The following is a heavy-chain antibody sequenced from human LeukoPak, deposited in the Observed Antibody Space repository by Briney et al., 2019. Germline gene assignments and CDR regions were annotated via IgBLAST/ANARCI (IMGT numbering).Heavy chain of an antibody. CDR3: ARDHFGSGSYYIT. CDR2: IYYTGST. V-gene: IGHV4-59*12. Sequence: SETLSLTCTVSGGSMTNYYGSWIRQPPGKGLEWIAYIYYTGSTYYNPSLKSRVTMSVDTSKNQFSLRLSSVTAADTAVYYCARDHFGSGSYYITWGQGTLVTVSS. D-gene: IGHD3-10*01. CDR1: GGSMTNYY. J-gene: IGHJ4*02.